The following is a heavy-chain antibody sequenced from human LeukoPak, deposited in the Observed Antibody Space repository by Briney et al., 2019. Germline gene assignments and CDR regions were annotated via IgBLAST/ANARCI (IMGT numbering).Heavy chain of an antibody. J-gene: IGHJ4*02. CDR3: ARDDYGGQRSIDY. V-gene: IGHV4-4*07. D-gene: IGHD4-23*01. Sequence: PSETLCLTCAVPGGSISGYYWCWIRPPAGKGLWWVGRIYTSGSTTYNPSLKSRVTMSVATTTNQFSLKLRSMAAADTPVYYCARDDYGGQRSIDYWGQGTLVTVSS. CDR2: IYTSGST. CDR1: GGSISGYY.